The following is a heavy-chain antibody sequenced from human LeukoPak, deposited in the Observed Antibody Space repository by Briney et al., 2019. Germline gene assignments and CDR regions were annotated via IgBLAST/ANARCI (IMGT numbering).Heavy chain of an antibody. D-gene: IGHD3-10*01. CDR2: IYYSGST. Sequence: SETLSLTCTVSGGSISSGDYYWSWIRQPPGKGLEWVGYIYYSGSTYYNPSLKSRVTISVDTSKNQFSLKLSSVTAADTAVYYCARGEYYGSGSSFDYWGQGTLVTVSS. CDR3: ARGEYYGSGSSFDY. V-gene: IGHV4-30-4*01. CDR1: GGSISSGDYY. J-gene: IGHJ4*02.